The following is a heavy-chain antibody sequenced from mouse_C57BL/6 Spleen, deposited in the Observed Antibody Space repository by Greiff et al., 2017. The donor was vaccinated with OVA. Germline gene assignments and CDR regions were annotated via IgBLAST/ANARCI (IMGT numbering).Heavy chain of an antibody. V-gene: IGHV1-50*01. CDR3: ATRGTVVARDY. D-gene: IGHD1-1*01. Sequence: QVQLQQSGAELVKPGASVKLSCKASGYTFTSYWMQWVKQRPGQGLEWIGEIDPSDSYTNYNQKFKGKATLTVDTSSSTAYMQLSSLTSEDSAVYYCATRGTVVARDYWGQGTTLTVSS. CDR1: GYTFTSYW. J-gene: IGHJ2*01. CDR2: IDPSDSYT.